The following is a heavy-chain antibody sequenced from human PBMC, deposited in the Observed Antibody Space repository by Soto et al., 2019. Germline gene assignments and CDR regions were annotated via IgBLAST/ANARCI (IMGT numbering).Heavy chain of an antibody. J-gene: IGHJ5*02. V-gene: IGHV4-61*01. CDR1: VGSVNSDNYD. Sequence: SATLYLTCTVSVGSVNSDNYDGSWIRQPPGKGLEWIACIYNGQNTNYNPSLKSRVTISVDTSKNQFSLKLSSVTAADTAVYYCAREWQQLVLGNWFDPWGQGTLVTVSS. CDR2: IYNGQNT. D-gene: IGHD6-13*01. CDR3: AREWQQLVLGNWFDP.